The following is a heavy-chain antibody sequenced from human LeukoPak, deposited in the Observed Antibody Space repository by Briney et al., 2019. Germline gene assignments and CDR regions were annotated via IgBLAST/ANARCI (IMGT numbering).Heavy chain of an antibody. CDR1: GYTFTNFG. D-gene: IGHD3-9*01. V-gene: IGHV1-18*01. J-gene: IGHJ4*02. CDR3: ARDFIFYEILTGYYNLYYFDQ. CDR2: ISGYNGNT. Sequence: ASVKVSCKTSGYTFTNFGITWVRQAPGQGLEWMGWISGYNGNTYYTQKFQGRVTVTTDTSTSTAYMDLRSLRSDDTAVFYCARDFIFYEILTGYYNLYYFDQWGQGTLVTVSS.